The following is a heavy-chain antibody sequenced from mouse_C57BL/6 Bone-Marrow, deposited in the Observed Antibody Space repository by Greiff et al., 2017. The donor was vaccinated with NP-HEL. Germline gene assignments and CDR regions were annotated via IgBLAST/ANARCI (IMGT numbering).Heavy chain of an antibody. Sequence: EVQVVESGGGLVQPGGSLKLSCAASGFTFSDYGMAWVRQAPRKGPEWVAFISNLAYSIYYADTVTGRFTISRENAKNTLYLEMSSLKSEDTAMYYCARHGGLHYAMDYWGQGTSVTVSS. CDR2: ISNLAYSI. CDR3: ARHGGLHYAMDY. CDR1: GFTFSDYG. D-gene: IGHD2-4*01. J-gene: IGHJ4*01. V-gene: IGHV5-15*01.